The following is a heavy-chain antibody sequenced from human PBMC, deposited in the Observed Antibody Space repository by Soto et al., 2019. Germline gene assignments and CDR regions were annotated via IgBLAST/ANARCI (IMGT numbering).Heavy chain of an antibody. CDR3: AHSLGYDYIWGSYRFNCYFDY. Sequence: QITLKESGPTLVTPTQTLTLTCTFSGFSLSTSGVGVGSIRQPPGKALKWLALIYWEDDKRYSPSLKSRLTITKDTSKNQVVLTMTNMDPVDTATYYCAHSLGYDYIWGSYRFNCYFDYWGQGTLVTVSS. V-gene: IGHV2-5*02. D-gene: IGHD3-16*02. CDR2: IYWEDDK. J-gene: IGHJ4*02. CDR1: GFSLSTSGVG.